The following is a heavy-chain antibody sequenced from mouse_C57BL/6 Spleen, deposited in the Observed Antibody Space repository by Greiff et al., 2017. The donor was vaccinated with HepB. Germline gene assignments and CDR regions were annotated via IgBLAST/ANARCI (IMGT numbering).Heavy chain of an antibody. Sequence: EVKLMESGGDLVKPGGSLKLSCAASGFTFSSYGMSWVRQTPDKRLEWVATISSGGSYTYYPDSVKGRFTISRDNAKNTLYLQRSSLKSEDTALYYCARRVRTGQDYFDYWGQGTTLTVSS. CDR3: ARRVRTGQDYFDY. J-gene: IGHJ2*01. V-gene: IGHV5-6*02. CDR2: ISSGGSYT. CDR1: GFTFSSYG. D-gene: IGHD4-1*01.